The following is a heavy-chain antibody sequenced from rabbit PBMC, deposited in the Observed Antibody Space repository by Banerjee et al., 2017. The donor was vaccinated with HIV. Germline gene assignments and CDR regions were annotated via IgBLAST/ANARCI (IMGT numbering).Heavy chain of an antibody. Sequence: QEQLVESGGGLVQPEGSLKLSCTASGFPFSTKAVMCWVRQAPGKGLEWISCIAGDSSGFTYSATWAKGRFTISKTSSTTVTLQMTSLTVADTATYFCARDSGTSFSSYGMDLWGPGTLVTVS. D-gene: IGHD8-1*01. V-gene: IGHV1S45*01. CDR3: ARDSGTSFSSYGMDL. CDR1: GFPFSTKAV. J-gene: IGHJ6*01. CDR2: IAGDSSGFT.